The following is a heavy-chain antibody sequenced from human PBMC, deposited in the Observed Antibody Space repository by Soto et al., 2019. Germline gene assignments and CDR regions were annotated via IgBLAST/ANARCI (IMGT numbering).Heavy chain of an antibody. CDR2: ISGSGGSS. Sequence: GGSLRLSCAAAGFAFSTYAMTWVRQAPGKGLEWVSVISGSGGSSYYAASVKGRFTISRDNSKNTLFLQMNGLRAEDTAVYYCAKVTKRAAAGRYEYYKYGMDVWGQGTTVTVSS. J-gene: IGHJ6*02. V-gene: IGHV3-23*01. CDR3: AKVTKRAAAGRYEYYKYGMDV. CDR1: GFAFSTYA. D-gene: IGHD6-13*01.